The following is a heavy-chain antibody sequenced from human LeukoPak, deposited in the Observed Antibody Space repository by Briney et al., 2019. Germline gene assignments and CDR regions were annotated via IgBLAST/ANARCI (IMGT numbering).Heavy chain of an antibody. CDR3: AKDATAAGINFDY. J-gene: IGHJ4*02. CDR2: ISWNSGSI. V-gene: IGHV3-9*01. D-gene: IGHD6-13*01. Sequence: PGGSLRLSCAASGFTLDDYAMHWVRQAPGKGLEWVSGISWNSGSIGYADSVKGRFTISRDNAKNSLYLQMNSLRAEDTALYYCAKDATAAGINFDYWGQGTLVTVSS. CDR1: GFTLDDYA.